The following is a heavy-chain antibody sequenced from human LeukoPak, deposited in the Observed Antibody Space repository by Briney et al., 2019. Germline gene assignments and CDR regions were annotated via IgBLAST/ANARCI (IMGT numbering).Heavy chain of an antibody. CDR1: GFTFSNAW. J-gene: IGHJ3*02. Sequence: GGSLRLSCAASGFTFSNAWMSWVRQAPGKGLEWVGRIKSKTDGGTTDYAAPVKGRFTISRDDSKNTLYLQMNSLKTEDTAVYYCTTSFANADAFDIWGQGTMVTVSS. V-gene: IGHV3-15*01. CDR2: IKSKTDGGTT. CDR3: TTSFANADAFDI. D-gene: IGHD2-21*01.